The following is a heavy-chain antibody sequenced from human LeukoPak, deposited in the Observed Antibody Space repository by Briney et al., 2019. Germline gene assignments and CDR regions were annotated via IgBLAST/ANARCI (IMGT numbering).Heavy chain of an antibody. CDR2: INTNTGNP. CDR3: ARGELIYYYYMDV. J-gene: IGHJ6*03. V-gene: IGHV7-4-1*02. CDR1: GYTFTSYA. D-gene: IGHD1-26*01. Sequence: ASVKVSCKASGYTFTSYAMSWVRQAPGQGLEWMGWINTNTGNPTYAQGFTGWFVFSLDTSVSTAYLQISSLKAEDTAVYYCARGELIYYYYMDVWGKGTTVTVSS.